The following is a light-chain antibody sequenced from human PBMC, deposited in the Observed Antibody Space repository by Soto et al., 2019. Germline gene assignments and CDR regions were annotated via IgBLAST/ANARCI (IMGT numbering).Light chain of an antibody. CDR1: QNISRY. J-gene: IGKJ2*01. V-gene: IGKV1-39*01. CDR2: GVS. Sequence: DLQMTQSPSSLSASVGDRVTITCRASQNISRYLGWYQQKAGEAPKLLIYGVSSLQSGVPSRFSGSGSGTDFSLTISSLQPGDFATYYCQQSYSSPYTFGQGTKLEIK. CDR3: QQSYSSPYT.